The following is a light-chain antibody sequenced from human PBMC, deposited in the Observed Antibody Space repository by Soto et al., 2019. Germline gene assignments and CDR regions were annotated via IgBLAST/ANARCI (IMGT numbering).Light chain of an antibody. CDR2: GAS. Sequence: EMGLTQSPPTLSLSPGERATLSCRASQSVSSSYLAWYQQKPGQAPRLLIYGASSRATGIPDRFSGSGSGTDFTLTISRLGPEDFAVYYCQQYGSSPRTFGQGTKVDIK. V-gene: IGKV3-20*01. J-gene: IGKJ1*01. CDR3: QQYGSSPRT. CDR1: QSVSSSY.